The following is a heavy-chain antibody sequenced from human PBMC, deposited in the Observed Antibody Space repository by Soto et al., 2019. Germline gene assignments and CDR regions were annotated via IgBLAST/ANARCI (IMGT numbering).Heavy chain of an antibody. CDR2: IDWDDDK. CDR1: GFSLSTSGMC. Sequence: SGPTLVNPTQTLTLTCTFSGFSLSTSGMCVSWIRQPPGKALEWLALIDWDDDKYYSTSLKTRLTISKDTSKNQVVLTMTNMDPGDTPTYYCAGGPVDKDIRTINYSYYGLAAGAKGTQVTVSS. D-gene: IGHD1-1*01. CDR3: AGGPVDKDIRTINYSYYGLAA. J-gene: IGHJ6*04. V-gene: IGHV2-70*13.